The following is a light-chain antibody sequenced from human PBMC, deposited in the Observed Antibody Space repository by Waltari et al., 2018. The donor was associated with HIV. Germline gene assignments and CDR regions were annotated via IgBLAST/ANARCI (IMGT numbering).Light chain of an antibody. J-gene: IGLJ2*01. CDR1: SSAIGSFTY. CDR3: SSFTTSNTLL. V-gene: IGLV2-14*01. CDR2: EVN. Sequence: QSALTQPASVSGSPGQPIPVPCTGTSSAIGSFTYASCYQQPPGTAPKPVIYEVNNRPSGISKRFSGSKSGTTASLTISGLQTEDEAHYYCSSFTTSNTLLFGGGTKVTVL.